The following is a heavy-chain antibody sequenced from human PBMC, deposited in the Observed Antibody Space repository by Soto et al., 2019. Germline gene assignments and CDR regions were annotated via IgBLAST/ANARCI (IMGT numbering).Heavy chain of an antibody. J-gene: IGHJ4*02. D-gene: IGHD6-13*01. Sequence: EVQLVESGGGLVKPGESLRLSCVASGFTFSNAWISWVRQAPGKGLEWVGRIKSMTDGGTTDYAAPVKGRFIISRDDSKNTLYLQMNSLKAEDTAVYYCTTPHTSRWYYYWGQGTLVTVSS. CDR1: GFTFSNAW. CDR3: TTPHTSRWYYY. V-gene: IGHV3-15*01. CDR2: IKSMTDGGTT.